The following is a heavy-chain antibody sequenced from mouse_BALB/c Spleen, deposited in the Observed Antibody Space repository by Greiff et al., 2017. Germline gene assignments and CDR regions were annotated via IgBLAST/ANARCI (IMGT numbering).Heavy chain of an antibody. J-gene: IGHJ3*01. CDR1: GFTFSSFG. Sequence: EVQVVESGGGLVQPGGSRKLSCAASGFTFSSFGMHWVRQAPEKGLEWVAYISSGSSTIYYADTVKGRFTISRDNPKNTLFLQMTSLRSEDTAMYYCARSSQFIKGFAYWGQGTLVTVSA. D-gene: IGHD1-1*01. V-gene: IGHV5-17*02. CDR3: ARSSQFIKGFAY. CDR2: ISSGSSTI.